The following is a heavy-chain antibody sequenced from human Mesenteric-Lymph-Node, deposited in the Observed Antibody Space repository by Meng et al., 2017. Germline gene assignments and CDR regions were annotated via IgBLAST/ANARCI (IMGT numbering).Heavy chain of an antibody. D-gene: IGHD3-22*01. J-gene: IGHJ2*01. CDR1: GGSFSGYY. V-gene: IGHV4-34*01. Sequence: GSLRLSCAVYGGSFSGYYWSWIRQPPGKGLEWIGEINHSGSTNYNPSLKSRVTISVDTSKNQFSLKLSSVTAADTAVYYCARDSSDSRFYVWGRGTLVTVSS. CDR3: ARDSSDSRFYV. CDR2: INHSGST.